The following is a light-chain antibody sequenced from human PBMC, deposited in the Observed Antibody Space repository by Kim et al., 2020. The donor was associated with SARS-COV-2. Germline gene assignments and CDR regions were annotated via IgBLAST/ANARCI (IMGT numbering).Light chain of an antibody. CDR3: SSYTSGSTWV. CDR1: SSDVGGYNY. Sequence: GQSITISCTGTSSDVGGYNYVSWYQQHPGKAPKLMIYDVNNRPSGVSNRFSGSKSGNTASLTISGLQAEDEADYYCSSYTSGSTWVFGGGTQLTVL. J-gene: IGLJ3*02. V-gene: IGLV2-14*03. CDR2: DVN.